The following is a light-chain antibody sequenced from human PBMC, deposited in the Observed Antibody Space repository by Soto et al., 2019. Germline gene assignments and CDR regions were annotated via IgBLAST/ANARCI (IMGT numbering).Light chain of an antibody. Sequence: EIVLTQSPGTLSLSPGERATLSCRASQSGSSSYLAWYQQKPGQAPRLLIYDASSRATGIPDRFSGSGSGTDFAITSSRLEPDDFAVYYWQQYGSSPNTFGQGTKLEIK. V-gene: IGKV3-20*01. J-gene: IGKJ2*01. CDR3: QQYGSSPNT. CDR2: DAS. CDR1: QSGSSSY.